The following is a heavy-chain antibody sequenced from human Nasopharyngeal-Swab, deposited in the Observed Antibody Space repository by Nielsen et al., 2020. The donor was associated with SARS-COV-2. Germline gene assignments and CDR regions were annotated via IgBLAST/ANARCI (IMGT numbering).Heavy chain of an antibody. J-gene: IGHJ4*02. V-gene: IGHV3-23*01. Sequence: GESLKISCAASGFSLSGYAMSWVRQAQGRGLEWVSGINAHGGTYYADSVKGRFHISKDNFQNTLYLQMDSLRVEDTATYYCAKDYPALVGSSTIFDYWGQGILVTVSS. CDR1: GFSLSGYA. CDR3: AKDYPALVGSSTIFDY. D-gene: IGHD3-10*01. CDR2: INAHGGT.